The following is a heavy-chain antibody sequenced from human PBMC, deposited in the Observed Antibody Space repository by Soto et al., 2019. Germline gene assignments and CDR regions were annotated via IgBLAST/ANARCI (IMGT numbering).Heavy chain of an antibody. CDR2: IYHSGST. CDR3: ARDHQSGYCSGGSCYYYYYGMDV. V-gene: IGHV4-30-2*01. J-gene: IGHJ6*02. Sequence: SQTLSLTCAVSGGSISSGGYSWSWIRQPPGKGLEWIGNIYHSGSTYYNPSLKSRVTISVDRSKNKFSLKLSSVTAADTAVYYCARDHQSGYCSGGSCYYYYYGMDVWGQGTTVTVSS. D-gene: IGHD2-15*01. CDR1: GGSISSGGYS.